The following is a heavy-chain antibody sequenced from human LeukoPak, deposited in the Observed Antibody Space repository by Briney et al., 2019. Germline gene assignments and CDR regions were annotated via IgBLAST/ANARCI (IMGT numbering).Heavy chain of an antibody. CDR3: ARDQPRLRFLEWPLKYNWFDP. CDR1: GGSISSYY. J-gene: IGHJ5*02. V-gene: IGHV4-4*07. Sequence: PSETLSLTCTVSGGSISSYYWSWIRQPAGKGLEWIGRIYTSGSTNYNPSLKSRVTMSVDTSKNQFSLKLSSVTAADTAVYYCARDQPRLRFLEWPLKYNWFDPWGQGTLVTVSS. CDR2: IYTSGST. D-gene: IGHD3-3*01.